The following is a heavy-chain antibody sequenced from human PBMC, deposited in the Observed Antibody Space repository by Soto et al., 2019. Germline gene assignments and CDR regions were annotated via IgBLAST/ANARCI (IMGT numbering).Heavy chain of an antibody. CDR1: GCSISRYY. V-gene: IGHV4-59*01. J-gene: IGHJ5*02. CDR3: ASIFYGDYAGWYYP. D-gene: IGHD4-17*01. Sequence: SETLSLTRTVSGCSISRYYWSWIRQPPGKGLEWIGYIYYSGSTNYNPSLKSRVTISVDTSKNQFSLKLSSVTAADTAVYYCASIFYGDYAGWYYPCALQTPVTVSS. CDR2: IYYSGST.